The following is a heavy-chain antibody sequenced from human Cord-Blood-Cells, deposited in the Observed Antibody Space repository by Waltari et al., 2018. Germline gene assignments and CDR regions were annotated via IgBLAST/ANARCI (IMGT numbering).Heavy chain of an antibody. CDR2: INHSGST. CDR1: GGSFSGYY. J-gene: IGHJ4*02. D-gene: IGHD3-10*01. CDR3: ARGSNITMVRRTFDY. V-gene: IGHV4-34*01. Sequence: QVQLQQWGAGLLKPSETLSLTCAVYGGSFSGYYWSWIRQPPGKGLEWIGEINHSGSTNDNPSLKSRVTISVDTSKNQFSLKLSSVTAADTAVYYCARGSNITMVRRTFDYWGQGTLVTVSS.